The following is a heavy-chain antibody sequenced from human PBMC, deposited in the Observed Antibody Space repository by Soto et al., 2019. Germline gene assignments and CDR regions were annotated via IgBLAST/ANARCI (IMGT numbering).Heavy chain of an antibody. J-gene: IGHJ4*02. Sequence: GESLKISCAASGFTFSSYAMHWVRQAPGKGLEWVAVISYDGSNKYYADSVKGRFTISRDNSKNTLYLQMNSLRAEDTAVYYCAKLMFDWLSYFDYWGQGTLVTVSS. CDR2: ISYDGSNK. D-gene: IGHD3-9*01. V-gene: IGHV3-30-3*02. CDR1: GFTFSSYA. CDR3: AKLMFDWLSYFDY.